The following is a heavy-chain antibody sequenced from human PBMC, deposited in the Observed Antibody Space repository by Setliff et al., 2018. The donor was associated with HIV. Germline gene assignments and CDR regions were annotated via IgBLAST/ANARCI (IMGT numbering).Heavy chain of an antibody. Sequence: QAGGSLRLSCSASGISFSSYAMHWVRQAPGKGLEYVSSISSNGGPTYYTGSVKGRFTISRDNSKNTLYLQMSSLRVEDTAVYYCVKDRWVDYWGQGTLVTVSS. CDR2: ISSNGGPT. J-gene: IGHJ4*02. V-gene: IGHV3-64D*09. CDR1: GISFSSYA. D-gene: IGHD1-26*01. CDR3: VKDRWVDY.